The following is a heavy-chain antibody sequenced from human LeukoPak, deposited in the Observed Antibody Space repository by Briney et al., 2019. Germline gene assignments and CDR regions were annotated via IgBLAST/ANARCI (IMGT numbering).Heavy chain of an antibody. V-gene: IGHV4-34*01. Sequence: SETLSLTCAVYGGSFSGYYWSWIRQPPGKGLEWLGEVNHGGGANYNPSLKSRVTMSVDTSKNHFSLELSSVTAADTAIYYCARANAVTTVLFDLWGRGTLVTVSS. CDR1: GGSFSGYY. J-gene: IGHJ2*01. D-gene: IGHD4-17*01. CDR3: ARANAVTTVLFDL. CDR2: VNHGGGA.